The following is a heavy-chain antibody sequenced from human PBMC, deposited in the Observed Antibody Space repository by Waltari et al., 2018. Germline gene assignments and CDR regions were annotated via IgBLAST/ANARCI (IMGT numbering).Heavy chain of an antibody. D-gene: IGHD3-3*01. CDR2: IHYSGST. CDR1: GGSISRYY. CDR3: ARVSYDFWSGYYTGNDNWFDP. V-gene: IGHV4-59*01. Sequence: QVQLQESGPGLVKPSETLSITCTVSGGSISRYYWRWLRQPHGEGPGWIGYIHYSGSTNYNPSLKSRVTISVDTSKNQFSLKLSSVTAADTAVYYCARVSYDFWSGYYTGNDNWFDPWGQGTLVTVSS. J-gene: IGHJ5*02.